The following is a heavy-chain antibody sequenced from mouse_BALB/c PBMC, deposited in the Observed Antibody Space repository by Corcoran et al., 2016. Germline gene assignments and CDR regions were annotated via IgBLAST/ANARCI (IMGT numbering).Heavy chain of an antibody. CDR3: ARTLGDYAMDY. D-gene: IGHD3-1*01. J-gene: IGHJ4*01. V-gene: IGHV9-1*02. CDR1: GYTFTNYG. CDR2: INTYTGEP. Sequence: QIQLVQSGPELKKPGETVKISCKASGYTFTNYGMNWVKQAPGKGLKWMGWINTYTGEPIYADDFKGRFAFSLETSASTAYLQINNLKNEDMATYFCARTLGDYAMDYWGQGTSVTVSS.